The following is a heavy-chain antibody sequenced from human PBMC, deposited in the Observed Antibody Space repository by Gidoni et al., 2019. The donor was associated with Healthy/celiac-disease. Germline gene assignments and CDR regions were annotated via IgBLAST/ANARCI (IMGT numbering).Heavy chain of an antibody. V-gene: IGHV3-23*01. Sequence: EVQLLESGGGLVQPGESLRLSCAASVLTFRSYAMSWVRQAQGKVLECVSGISGGGGSTYYAASVKGRFTISRDNSKNTLYLQINSLRAEDTSVYYCAKDPDPLDYLGQVTLVTVSS. CDR1: VLTFRSYA. CDR2: ISGGGGST. J-gene: IGHJ4*02. CDR3: AKDPDPLDY.